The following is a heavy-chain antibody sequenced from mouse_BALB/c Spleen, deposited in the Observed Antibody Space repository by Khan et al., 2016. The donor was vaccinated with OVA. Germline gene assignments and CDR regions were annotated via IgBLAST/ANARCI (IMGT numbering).Heavy chain of an antibody. CDR2: ISPGSGDT. CDR3: ARRNYFGYTFAY. Sequence: QVRLQQSGAELARPGASVKLSCKASGYTFTDYYINWVKQRTGQGLEWIGEISPGSGDTYYNEKFKGKATLTADKSSSTVYMQLSSLTAEASAVXFCARRNYFGYTFAYWGQGTLVTVSA. CDR1: GYTFTDYY. D-gene: IGHD1-2*01. V-gene: IGHV1-77*01. J-gene: IGHJ3*01.